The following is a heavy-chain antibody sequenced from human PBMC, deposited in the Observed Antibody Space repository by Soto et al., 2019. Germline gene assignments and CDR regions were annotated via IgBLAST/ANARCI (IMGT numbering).Heavy chain of an antibody. CDR2: ILPLSGTS. J-gene: IGHJ6*02. CDR1: GGTFSAYA. D-gene: IGHD3-16*02. CDR3: ARTNPTKYYDYVWGDYRREGMDV. V-gene: IGHV1-69*06. Sequence: GASVKVSCKASGGTFSAYAISWVRQAPGQGLEWMGWILPLSGTSNYTQRFQGRVTITADKSTSTAYMELSSLRSDDTAVYYCARTNPTKYYDYVWGDYRREGMDVWGQGTTVTVSS.